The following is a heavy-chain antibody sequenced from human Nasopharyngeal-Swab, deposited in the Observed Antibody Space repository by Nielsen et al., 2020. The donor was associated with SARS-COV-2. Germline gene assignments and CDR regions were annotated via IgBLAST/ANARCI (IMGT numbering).Heavy chain of an antibody. CDR1: GFSFGAFA. D-gene: IGHD6-19*01. CDR2: ISSSGEYT. J-gene: IGHJ4*02. CDR3: TTEGGAVARTYDS. Sequence: GESLKISCEGSGFSFGAFAMNWVRQSPGRGLEWVSRISSSGEYTFYVDSVKGRFTISRDNSENTLYLQMNTLRADDTALYYCTTEGGAVARTYDSWGQGTLVTVSS. V-gene: IGHV3-23*01.